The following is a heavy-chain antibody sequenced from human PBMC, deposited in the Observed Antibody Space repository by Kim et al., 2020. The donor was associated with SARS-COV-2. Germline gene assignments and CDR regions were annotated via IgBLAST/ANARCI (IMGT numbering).Heavy chain of an antibody. Sequence: ASVKVSCKASGYTFTSYYMHWVRQAPGQGLEWMGIINPSGGSTSYAQKFQGRVTMTRDTSTSTVYMELSSLRSEDTAVYYCARDLTTVTTYINYYYGMDVWGQGTTITVS. D-gene: IGHD4-17*01. CDR3: ARDLTTVTTYINYYYGMDV. J-gene: IGHJ6*02. CDR2: INPSGGST. CDR1: GYTFTSYY. V-gene: IGHV1-46*01.